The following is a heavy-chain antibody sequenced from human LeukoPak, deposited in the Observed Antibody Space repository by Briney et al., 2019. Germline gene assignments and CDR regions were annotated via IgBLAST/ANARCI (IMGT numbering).Heavy chain of an antibody. CDR2: IIPIFGTA. J-gene: IGHJ4*02. CDR3: ARADYDYVWGSYRYSGFDY. CDR1: GGTFSSYA. Sequence: ASVKVSCKASGGTFSSYAISWVRQAPGQGLEWMGGIIPIFGTANYAQKFQGRVTITADESTSTAHMELSSLRSEDTAVYYCARADYDYVWGSYRYSGFDYWGQGTLVTVSS. V-gene: IGHV1-69*13. D-gene: IGHD3-16*02.